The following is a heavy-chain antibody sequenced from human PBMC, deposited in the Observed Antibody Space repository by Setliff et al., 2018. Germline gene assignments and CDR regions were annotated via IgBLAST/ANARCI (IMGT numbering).Heavy chain of an antibody. CDR3: ARSSGPRVVLAADFDY. CDR1: GYNFITTG. J-gene: IGHJ4*02. D-gene: IGHD3-9*01. V-gene: IGHV1-18*01. CDR2: ISPLNGNT. Sequence: ASVKVSCKTSGYNFITTGISWVRQAPGQGPEWMGCISPLNGNTNYAQKFQDRVTMTTDTSTATVYMELKNLRSDDTAVYYCARSSGPRVVLAADFDYWGQGTLVTVSS.